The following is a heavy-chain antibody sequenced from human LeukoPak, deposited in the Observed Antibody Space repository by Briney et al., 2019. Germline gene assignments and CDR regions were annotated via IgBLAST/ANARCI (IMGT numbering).Heavy chain of an antibody. D-gene: IGHD3-10*01. V-gene: IGHV4-61*02. J-gene: IGHJ4*02. CDR1: GGSISSGNNY. Sequence: SETLSLTCTVSGGSISSGNNYWSWIRQPAGKGLEWIGRIYTSGSTNYNPSLKSRVTISVDTSKNQFSLKLSSVTAADTAVYYCARETYYGSGSYHQVFDYWGQGTLVTVSS. CDR2: IYTSGST. CDR3: ARETYYGSGSYHQVFDY.